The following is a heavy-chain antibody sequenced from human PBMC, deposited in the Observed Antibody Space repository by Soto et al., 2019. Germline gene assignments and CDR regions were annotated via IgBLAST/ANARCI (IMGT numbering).Heavy chain of an antibody. Sequence: DVQLLESGGGLVQPGGSLRLSCAASGFTFSTYAMSWVRQAPGQGLEWVSGISGSLGSTYYADSVRGRFTISRDNSKNTLYLKMTSLRAEDTAVYYCANAPPRGFSGYDPAYWGQGTLVTVSS. J-gene: IGHJ4*02. CDR3: ANAPPRGFSGYDPAY. V-gene: IGHV3-23*01. CDR2: ISGSLGST. CDR1: GFTFSTYA. D-gene: IGHD5-12*01.